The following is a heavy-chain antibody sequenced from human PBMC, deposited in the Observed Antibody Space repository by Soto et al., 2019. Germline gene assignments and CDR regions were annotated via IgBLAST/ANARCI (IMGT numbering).Heavy chain of an antibody. CDR2: IYYSGST. J-gene: IGHJ4*02. CDR1: GGSISSSSYY. V-gene: IGHV4-39*01. D-gene: IGHD6-13*01. Sequence: QLQLQESGPGLVKPSETLSLTCTVSGGSISSSSYYWGWIRQPPGKGLEWIGSIYYSGSTYYNPSLKSRVTISVDTSKNQFSLKLSSVTAADTAVYYCARRPLWYSSSWTRVYYFDYWGQGTLVTVSS. CDR3: ARRPLWYSSSWTRVYYFDY.